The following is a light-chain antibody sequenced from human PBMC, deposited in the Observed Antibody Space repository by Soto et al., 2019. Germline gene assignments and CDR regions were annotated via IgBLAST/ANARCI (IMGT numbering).Light chain of an antibody. V-gene: IGKV1-27*01. CDR3: QKYNSVPLT. CDR1: QDIRSY. Sequence: DIQMTQSPSSLSAPVGDRVTITCRASQDIRSYLAWYQQKPGRVPKLLIYGASTLQSGVPSRFSGSGSGTDFTLTISSLQPEDVPTYYCQKYNSVPLTFGPGTKVDLK. J-gene: IGKJ3*01. CDR2: GAS.